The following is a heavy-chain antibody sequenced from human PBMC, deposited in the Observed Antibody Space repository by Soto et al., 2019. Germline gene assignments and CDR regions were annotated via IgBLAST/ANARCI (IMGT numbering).Heavy chain of an antibody. J-gene: IGHJ6*02. CDR1: GGTFSSYA. CDR3: AGAGRPLKASQGYYYGMDV. V-gene: IGHV1-69*01. Sequence: QVQLVQSGAEVKKPGSSVKVSCKASGGTFSSYAISWVRQAPGQGLEWMGGIIPIFGTANYAQKFQGRVTITADETTSTAYMELSSLRSEDTAVYYCAGAGRPLKASQGYYYGMDVWGQGTTVTVSS. CDR2: IIPIFGTA.